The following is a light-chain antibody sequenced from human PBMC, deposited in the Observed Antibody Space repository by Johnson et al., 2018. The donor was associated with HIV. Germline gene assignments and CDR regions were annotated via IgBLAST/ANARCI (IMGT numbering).Light chain of an antibody. V-gene: IGLV1-51*01. CDR2: DNN. CDR3: GTWDSSLSGGV. J-gene: IGLJ1*01. Sequence: QSVLTQPPSVSAAPGQKVTISCSGSSSNIGNNYVSWYQQLPGTAPKLLIYDNNKRPSGIPDRFSCSKSGTSATLGITGLKPGDEADYYCGTWDSSLSGGVFGTGTKVTVL. CDR1: SSNIGNNY.